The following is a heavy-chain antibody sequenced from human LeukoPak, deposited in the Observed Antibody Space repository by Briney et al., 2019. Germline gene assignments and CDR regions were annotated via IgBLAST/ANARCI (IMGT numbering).Heavy chain of an antibody. J-gene: IGHJ3*02. D-gene: IGHD3-10*01. CDR3: ARDLGEAAFDI. V-gene: IGHV4-59*11. Sequence: PSETLSLTCTVSGGSISSHYWGWIRQPPGKGLEWIGYIYYSGSTNYNPSLKGRVTISVDTSKNQFSLKLSSVTAADTAVYYCARDLGEAAFDIWGQGTMVTVSS. CDR1: GGSISSHY. CDR2: IYYSGST.